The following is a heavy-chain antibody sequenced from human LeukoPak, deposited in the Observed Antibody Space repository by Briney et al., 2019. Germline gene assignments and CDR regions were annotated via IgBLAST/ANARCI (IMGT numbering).Heavy chain of an antibody. Sequence: GASVKVSCKASGYSFSDYYIHWVRQAPGQGLEWMGWINPNTGGTNYAQKFQGRVTMTRDTSISTAYMELTSLRSDDTAVYYCATSGGAYQGYPDYWGQGTLVTVSS. D-gene: IGHD2-2*01. CDR1: GYSFSDYY. J-gene: IGHJ4*02. V-gene: IGHV1-2*02. CDR2: INPNTGGT. CDR3: ATSGGAYQGYPDY.